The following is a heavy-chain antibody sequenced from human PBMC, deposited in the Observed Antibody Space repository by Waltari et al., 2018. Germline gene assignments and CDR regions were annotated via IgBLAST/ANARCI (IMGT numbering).Heavy chain of an antibody. CDR3: AGDGRFSGSLGY. J-gene: IGHJ4*02. Sequence: QVQLQESGPGLVKPSQTLSLTCTVSGGSISSGRYYWRWSRQPAGKGLEWVGRIYTSGRDNYNPPLKSRITISVDTFKNQFSLKLSSVTAADNGVYYCAGDGRFSGSLGYWGQGTLVTVSS. CDR2: IYTSGRD. CDR1: GGSISSGRYY. D-gene: IGHD3-10*01. V-gene: IGHV4-61*02.